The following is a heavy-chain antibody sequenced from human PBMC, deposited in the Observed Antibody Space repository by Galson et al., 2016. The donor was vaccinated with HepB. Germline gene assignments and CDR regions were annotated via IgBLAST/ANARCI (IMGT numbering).Heavy chain of an antibody. Sequence: CAISGDSVSRHGASWNWIRQSPSRGLEWLGRTFFRSKWYHNYAPSMKSRITLNPDTSKGQVSLVMRSVTPEDTAVYYCARGGEYGGIPSNWLDLWGQGTLVTVSS. V-gene: IGHV6-1*01. D-gene: IGHD4-23*01. CDR1: GDSVSRHGAS. CDR3: ARGGEYGGIPSNWLDL. CDR2: TFFRSKWYH. J-gene: IGHJ5*02.